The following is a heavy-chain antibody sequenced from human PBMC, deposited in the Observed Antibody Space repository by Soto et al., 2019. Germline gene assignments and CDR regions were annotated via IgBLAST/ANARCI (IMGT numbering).Heavy chain of an antibody. V-gene: IGHV1-46*01. Sequence: ASVKVSCKASGYTFTSYYMHWVRQAPGQGLEWIGIINPSGGSTSYAQKFQGRVTMTRDTSTSTVYMELSSLRSEDTAVYYCARDTSYDFWSGFLRPPFWFDPWGQGTLVTVSS. D-gene: IGHD3-3*01. CDR1: GYTFTSYY. CDR3: ARDTSYDFWSGFLRPPFWFDP. J-gene: IGHJ5*02. CDR2: INPSGGST.